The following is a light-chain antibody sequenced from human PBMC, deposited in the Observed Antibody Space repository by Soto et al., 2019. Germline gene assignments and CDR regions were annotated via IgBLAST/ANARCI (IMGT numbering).Light chain of an antibody. CDR3: QHYNNWPTT. V-gene: IGKV3-15*01. CDR1: QSVSSR. CDR2: GAS. Sequence: EVVMTQSPATLSVSPGERATLSCRASQSVSSRLAGYQQKPGQAPRLLIYGASTRATGIPARFSGSGSGTEFTLTISSLQSEDFAVYYCQHYNNWPTTFGPGTKVDIK. J-gene: IGKJ3*01.